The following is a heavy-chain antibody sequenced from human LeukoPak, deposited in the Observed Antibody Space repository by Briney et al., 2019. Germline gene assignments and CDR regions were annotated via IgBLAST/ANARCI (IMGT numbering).Heavy chain of an antibody. CDR2: MNPNSGNT. CDR3: ARDFNPAGYSSSWYDF. J-gene: IGHJ5*01. V-gene: IGHV1-8*01. Sequence: ASVKVSCKASGYTFTSYDINWVRQATGQGLEWMGWMNPNSGNTGYAQKFQGRVTMTRNTSISTAYMELSSLRSEDTAVYYCARDFNPAGYSSSWYDFWGQGTLVTVSS. D-gene: IGHD6-13*01. CDR1: GYTFTSYD.